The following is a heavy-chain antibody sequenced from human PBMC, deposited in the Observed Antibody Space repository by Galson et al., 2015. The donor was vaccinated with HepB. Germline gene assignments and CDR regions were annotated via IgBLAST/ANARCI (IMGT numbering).Heavy chain of an antibody. CDR3: ARDTNPPTGLFDY. D-gene: IGHD1-1*01. Sequence: SVKVSCKASGYTFSNYHMHWVRQAPGQGLEWMGIINPSGGSTVYAQKFQGRVTVTRDTSTSTVYMELSSLRSEDTAVYYCARDTNPPTGLFDYWGQGTLVTVSS. CDR1: GYTFSNYH. J-gene: IGHJ4*02. CDR2: INPSGGST. V-gene: IGHV1-46*01.